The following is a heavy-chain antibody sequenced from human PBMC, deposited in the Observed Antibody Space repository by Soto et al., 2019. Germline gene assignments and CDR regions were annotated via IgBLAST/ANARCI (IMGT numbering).Heavy chain of an antibody. J-gene: IGHJ6*02. CDR1: GGSFSGYY. CDR2: INHSGST. CDR3: ARWASNCSGGSCYFSYYYYGMDV. D-gene: IGHD2-15*01. Sequence: SVTLSLTCAVYGGSFSGYYWSWIRQPPGKGLEWIGEINHSGSTNYNPSLKSRVTISVDTSKNQFSLKLSSVTAADTAVYYCARWASNCSGGSCYFSYYYYGMDVWGQGTTVTVSS. V-gene: IGHV4-34*01.